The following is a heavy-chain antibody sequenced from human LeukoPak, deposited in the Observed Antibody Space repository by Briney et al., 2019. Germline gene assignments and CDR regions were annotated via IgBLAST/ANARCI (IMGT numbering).Heavy chain of an antibody. J-gene: IGHJ6*02. CDR1: GFTFSSYA. CDR2: ISSSSSYI. D-gene: IGHD3-9*01. CDR3: ARVHRLWYDILTGHSHSSYYYHGMDV. Sequence: PGGSLRLSCAASGFTFSSYAMSWVRQAPGKGLEWVSSISSSSSYIYYADSVKGRFTISRDNAKNSLYLQMNSLRAEDTAVYYCARVHRLWYDILTGHSHSSYYYHGMDVWGQGTTVTVSS. V-gene: IGHV3-21*01.